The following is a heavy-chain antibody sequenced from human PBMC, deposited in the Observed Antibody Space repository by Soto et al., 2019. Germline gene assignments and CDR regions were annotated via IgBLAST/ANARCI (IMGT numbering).Heavy chain of an antibody. CDR1: GGTFSSYT. Sequence: QVQLVQSGAEVKKPGSSVKVSCKASGGTFSSYTISWVRQAPGQGLEWMGRIIPILGIANYAQKFQGRVTITADKSTSTAYMELSSLRSEDTAVYYCAASGQQLVRKDYWGQGTLVTVSS. V-gene: IGHV1-69*02. CDR2: IIPILGIA. J-gene: IGHJ4*02. D-gene: IGHD6-13*01. CDR3: AASGQQLVRKDY.